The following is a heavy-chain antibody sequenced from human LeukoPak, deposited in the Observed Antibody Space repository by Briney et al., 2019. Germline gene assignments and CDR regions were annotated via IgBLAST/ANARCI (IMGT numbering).Heavy chain of an antibody. CDR3: ARILRPDLDH. CDR1: GDSVSSSSSS. V-gene: IGHV6-1*01. CDR2: AYYRSKWHI. J-gene: IGHJ4*02. Sequence: SQTLSLTCAISGDSVSSSSSSWSWIRQSPSRGLECLIRAYYRSKWHIHYAGSVKSRISINPDTSENELSLQLKSVTTEDTAVYYCARILRPDLDHGGQGTLVTVP.